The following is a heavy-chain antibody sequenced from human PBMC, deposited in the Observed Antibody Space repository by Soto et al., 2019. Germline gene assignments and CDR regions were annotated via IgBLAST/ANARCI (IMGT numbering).Heavy chain of an antibody. D-gene: IGHD2-2*01. J-gene: IGHJ4*02. CDR2: IYFGGTT. CDR3: ATLGRFYQAFDS. CDR1: GGSISTSY. V-gene: IGHV4-59*12. Sequence: PSETLSLICIVSGGSISTSYWAWIRRPPGKGLEWLGYIYFGGTTTYNPSLKSRLTMSLDTSKNQFSLKLTSVAAAVTAVYYCATLGRFYQAFDSWGQGALVTVSS.